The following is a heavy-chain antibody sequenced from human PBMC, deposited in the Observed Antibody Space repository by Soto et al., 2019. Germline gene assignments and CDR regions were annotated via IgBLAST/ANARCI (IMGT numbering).Heavy chain of an antibody. CDR1: GGSISSNDNY. J-gene: IGHJ4*02. V-gene: IGHV4-39*01. CDR2: FYYSGST. Sequence: QLQLQESGPGLVKPSETLSLTCTVSGGSISSNDNYWGWIRQPPGKGLEWIGSFYYSGSTYYNPSLKSRVTLSADTSKNQFSLKLSSVTAADTAIYYSARNSHFDHWGQGTLLTVSS. CDR3: ARNSHFDH.